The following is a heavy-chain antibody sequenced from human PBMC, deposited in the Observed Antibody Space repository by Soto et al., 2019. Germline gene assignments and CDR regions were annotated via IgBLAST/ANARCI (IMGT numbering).Heavy chain of an antibody. V-gene: IGHV3-11*03. Sequence: PAGSLRLSCSASGSTFTDDDMRCSRNVPWKGLEWVAYISGTSDSIPYADSVKGRFTISRDNAKNSLYLQMNSLKIEDTAVYYCTRSVTGVKAHFDHWGQGDMVPGSS. CDR3: TRSVTGVKAHFDH. CDR1: GSTFTDDD. CDR2: ISGTSDSI. D-gene: IGHD2-21*02. J-gene: IGHJ4*02.